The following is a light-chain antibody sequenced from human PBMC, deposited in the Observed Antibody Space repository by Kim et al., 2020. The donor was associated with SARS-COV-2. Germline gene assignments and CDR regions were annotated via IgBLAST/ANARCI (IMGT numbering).Light chain of an antibody. CDR1: ILDNTY. CDR2: LDT. J-gene: IGLJ1*01. Sequence: VSPGKTATISCSGDILDNTYTYWYQQKPGQSPVVVIFLDTKRPSGSPERFSGSRSGNTATLTISGAQAADEADYYCQAWDNTSYVFGTGTKVTVL. CDR3: QAWDNTSYV. V-gene: IGLV3-1*01.